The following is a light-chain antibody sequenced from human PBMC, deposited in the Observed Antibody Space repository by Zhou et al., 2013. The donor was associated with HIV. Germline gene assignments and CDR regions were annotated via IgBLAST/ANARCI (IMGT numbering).Light chain of an antibody. V-gene: IGKV1-39*01. CDR1: QSIDGY. CDR3: QQAHSFPLT. J-gene: IGKJ4*01. CDR2: TAS. Sequence: DIQMTQSPSSLSASVGDRVTISCRASQSIDGYLNWYQQRPGKAPKLLIYTASNLQSGVPSRFSGSGYGTDFTLTISSLQPEDFATYYCQQAHSFPLTFGGGTTVEI.